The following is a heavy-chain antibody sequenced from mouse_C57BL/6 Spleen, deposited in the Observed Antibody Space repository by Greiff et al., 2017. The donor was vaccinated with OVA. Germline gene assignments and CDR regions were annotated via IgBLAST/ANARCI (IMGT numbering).Heavy chain of an antibody. CDR1: GYSITSGYY. CDR3: ANYYGSSYVYYAMDY. D-gene: IGHD1-1*01. Sequence: ESGPGLVKPSQSLSLTCSVTGYSITSGYYWNWIRQFPGNKLEWMGYISYDGSNNYNPSLKNRISITRDTSKNQFFLKLNSVTTEDTATYYCANYYGSSYVYYAMDYWGQGTSVTVSS. J-gene: IGHJ4*01. V-gene: IGHV3-6*01. CDR2: ISYDGSN.